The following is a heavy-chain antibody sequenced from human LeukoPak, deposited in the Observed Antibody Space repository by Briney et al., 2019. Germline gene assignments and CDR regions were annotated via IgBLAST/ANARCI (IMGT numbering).Heavy chain of an antibody. D-gene: IGHD5-12*01. CDR3: AKEGYSNGPDP. J-gene: IGHJ5*02. CDR2: INPTNGFA. V-gene: IGHV1-2*02. CDR1: GYTLTDPY. Sequence: ASVKVSCKASGYTLTDPYMHWLRQTRGHGLEWMGWINPTNGFAVYGQAFQGRVTMTRDTSISTVYMELTNLRSDDTGVYYCAKEGYSNGPDPWGPGSLVTVSS.